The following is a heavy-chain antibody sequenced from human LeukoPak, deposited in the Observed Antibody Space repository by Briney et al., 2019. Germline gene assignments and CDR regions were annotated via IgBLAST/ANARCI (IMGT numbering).Heavy chain of an antibody. D-gene: IGHD3-10*01. CDR1: GGSFSGYY. CDR3: ARGHYYGSGPSAPAYTWLEP. J-gene: IGHJ5*02. Sequence: KTSETLSLTCAVYGGSFSGYYWSWIRQPPGKGLEWIGEINHSRSTNYNPSLKSRVTISVDTSKNQFSLKLSSVTAADTAVYYCARGHYYGSGPSAPAYTWLEPWGQGTLVTVSS. V-gene: IGHV4-34*01. CDR2: INHSRST.